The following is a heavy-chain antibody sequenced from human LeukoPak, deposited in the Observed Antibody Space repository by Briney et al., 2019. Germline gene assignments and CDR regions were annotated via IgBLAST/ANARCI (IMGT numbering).Heavy chain of an antibody. Sequence: ASVKVSCKASGYTFINYGLSWVRQAPGQGLEWMGWVSAYNGNTNYAQKFQGRVTMTTDTSTSTAYMELRSLRSDDTAVYYCARGGMSGHHPVDYWGQGTLVTVSS. CDR2: VSAYNGNT. CDR3: ARGGMSGHHPVDY. J-gene: IGHJ4*02. CDR1: GYTFINYG. D-gene: IGHD3-3*01. V-gene: IGHV1-18*01.